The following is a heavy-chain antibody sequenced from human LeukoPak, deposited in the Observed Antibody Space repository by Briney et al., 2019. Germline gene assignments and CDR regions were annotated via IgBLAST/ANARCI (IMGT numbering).Heavy chain of an antibody. D-gene: IGHD5-12*01. J-gene: IGHJ4*02. V-gene: IGHV4-39*07. CDR3: ARVRATGAFDY. CDR2: IYYTGTT. CDR1: GGSISSSSYY. Sequence: SETLSLTCTVSGGSISSSSYYWGWIRRPPGKGLEWIGNIYYTGTTYYNPSLKSRVTISVDTSKNQFSLELSSVTAADTAVYYCARVRATGAFDYWGQGTLVTVSS.